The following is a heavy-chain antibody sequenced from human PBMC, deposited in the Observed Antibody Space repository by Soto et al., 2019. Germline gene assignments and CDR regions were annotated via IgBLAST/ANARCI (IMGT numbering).Heavy chain of an antibody. J-gene: IGHJ4*02. D-gene: IGHD3-9*01. CDR3: TREHVVTIFRRGQRGSFDN. CDR2: ITSGSEYI. CDR1: GFTFSSYT. Sequence: GGSLRLSCAASGFTFSSYTVNWVRQAPGKGLEWVAFITSGSEYIYYADSGKGRFTISRDDANNSLFLQMSSLSAEDTAVYYCTREHVVTIFRRGQRGSFDNWSQGTLVTVSS. V-gene: IGHV3-21*01.